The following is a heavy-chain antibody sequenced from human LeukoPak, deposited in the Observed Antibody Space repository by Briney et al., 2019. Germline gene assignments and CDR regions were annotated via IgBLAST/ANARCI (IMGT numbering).Heavy chain of an antibody. Sequence: PSETLSLTCGVSGVPFSNYYWSWVRQSQTQGLEWIGEINHSGYTNYNPSLKSRVTMSIDTSKNQFSLKLTSVTAADAGVYYCTRAVAGHPDWGQGTLVTVSS. D-gene: IGHD6-19*01. CDR2: INHSGYT. V-gene: IGHV4-34*01. CDR3: TRAVAGHPD. CDR1: GVPFSNYY. J-gene: IGHJ1*01.